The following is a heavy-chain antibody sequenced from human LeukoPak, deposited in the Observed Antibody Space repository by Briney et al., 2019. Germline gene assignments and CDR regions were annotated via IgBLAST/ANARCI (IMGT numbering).Heavy chain of an antibody. CDR1: GGTFSSYA. Sequence: ASVKVSCKASGGTFSSYAISWVRQAPGQGLEWMGWISAYNGNTNYAQKLQGRVTMTTDTSTSTAYMELRSLRSDDTAVYHCARVRGVADAFDIWGQGTMVTVSS. CDR2: ISAYNGNT. D-gene: IGHD3-10*01. J-gene: IGHJ3*02. V-gene: IGHV1-18*01. CDR3: ARVRGVADAFDI.